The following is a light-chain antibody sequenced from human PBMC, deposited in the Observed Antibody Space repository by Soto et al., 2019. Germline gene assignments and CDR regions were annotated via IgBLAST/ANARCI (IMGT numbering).Light chain of an antibody. CDR1: QSVSSY. J-gene: IGKJ1*01. CDR3: QQYNAWPRT. Sequence: ESVLTQSPGTLSLSPGERATLSCRASQSVSSYLAWYQQKPGQAPRLLIYGASTRATGSPARFSGSGSGTEFTLTITSLQSEDFAVYYCQQYNAWPRTFGQGTKVDIK. CDR2: GAS. V-gene: IGKV3-15*01.